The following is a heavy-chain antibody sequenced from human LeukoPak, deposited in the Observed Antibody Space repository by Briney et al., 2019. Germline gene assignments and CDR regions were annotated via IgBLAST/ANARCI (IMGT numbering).Heavy chain of an antibody. D-gene: IGHD2-2*02. J-gene: IGHJ1*01. CDR3: ARQVEYCSSTSCYNFQH. CDR1: GYSFTSYW. CDR2: TYPGDSDT. V-gene: IGHV5-51*01. Sequence: KVGESLKISCKGSGYSFTSYWIGWVRQMPGKGLEWMGITYPGDSDTRYSPSFQGQVTISADKSISTAYLQWSSLKAPDTAMYYCARQVEYCSSTSCYNFQHWGQGTLVTVSS.